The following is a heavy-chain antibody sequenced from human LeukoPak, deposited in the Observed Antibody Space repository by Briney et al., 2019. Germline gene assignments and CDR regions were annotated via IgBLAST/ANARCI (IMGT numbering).Heavy chain of an antibody. CDR2: IIPIFGTA. V-gene: IGHV1-69*05. Sequence: SVKVSCKVSGYTLTELSMHWVRQAPGQGLEWMGGIIPIFGTANYAQKFQGRVTITTDESTSTAYMELSSLRSEDTAVYYCARGGYSGYELALNWFDPWGQGTLVTVSS. J-gene: IGHJ5*02. CDR3: ARGGYSGYELALNWFDP. CDR1: GYTLTELS. D-gene: IGHD5-12*01.